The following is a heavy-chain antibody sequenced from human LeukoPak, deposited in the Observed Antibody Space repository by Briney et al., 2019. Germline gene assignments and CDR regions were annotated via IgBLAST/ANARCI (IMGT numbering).Heavy chain of an antibody. Sequence: GESLKISCKGSGYSFTSYRIGWVRRMPGKGLEWMGIIYPGDSDTRYSPSFQGQVTISADKSISTAYLQWSSLKASDTAMYYCARQGRYSSSSGYMHVWGKGTTVTVSS. CDR3: ARQGRYSSSSGYMHV. D-gene: IGHD6-6*01. V-gene: IGHV5-51*01. J-gene: IGHJ6*03. CDR2: IYPGDSDT. CDR1: GYSFTSYR.